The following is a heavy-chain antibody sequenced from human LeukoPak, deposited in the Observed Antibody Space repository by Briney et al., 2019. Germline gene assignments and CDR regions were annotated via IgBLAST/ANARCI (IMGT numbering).Heavy chain of an antibody. CDR2: IYPGDSYT. J-gene: IGHJ3*02. D-gene: IGHD3-10*01. CDR1: GYSFTSYW. V-gene: IGHV5-51*01. Sequence: GESLKISCQGSGYSFTSYWIAWVRQMPGKGLEWMGIIYPGDSYTTYSPSFQGQVTISADKSISTAYLQWRSLKASDTAMYYCARRSGSDALDIWGQGTMVTVSS. CDR3: ARRSGSDALDI.